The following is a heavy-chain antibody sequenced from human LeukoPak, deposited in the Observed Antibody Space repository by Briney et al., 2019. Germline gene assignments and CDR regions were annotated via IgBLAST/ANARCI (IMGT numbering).Heavy chain of an antibody. V-gene: IGHV1-8*01. CDR1: GYTFTSYD. CDR2: MNPNSGNT. D-gene: IGHD6-19*01. CDR3: ARDRVGVGSSGWEN. J-gene: IGHJ4*02. Sequence: ASVKVSCKTSGYTFTSYDLNWVRQATGQGLEWMGWMNPNSGNTGYTQKFQGRVTMTRDTSISTAYMELSSLTSDDTAVYYCARDRVGVGSSGWENWGQGTLVTVSS.